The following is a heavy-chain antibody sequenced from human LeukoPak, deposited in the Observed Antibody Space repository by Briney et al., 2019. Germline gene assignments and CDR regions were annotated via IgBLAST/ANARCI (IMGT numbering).Heavy chain of an antibody. CDR3: ATEQPVAGTGGDAFDY. Sequence: GASVKVSCKASGYTFTSYGISWVRQAPGQGLEWMGWISAYNGNTNYAQKLQGRVTMTEDTSTDTAYMELSSLRSEDTAVYYCATEQPVAGTGGDAFDYWGQGTLVTVSS. CDR2: ISAYNGNT. V-gene: IGHV1-18*01. CDR1: GYTFTSYG. J-gene: IGHJ4*02. D-gene: IGHD6-19*01.